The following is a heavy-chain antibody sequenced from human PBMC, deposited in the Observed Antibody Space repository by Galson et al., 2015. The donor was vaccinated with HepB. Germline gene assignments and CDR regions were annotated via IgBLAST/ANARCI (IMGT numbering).Heavy chain of an antibody. Sequence: SLRLSCAASGFTFSNYPMHWVRQAPGKGLEWVAVISYDASNKYYADSVKGRFTIPRDNSQNTLYLEMSSLRAEDTAVFYCAREVELASISTMGFDYWGQGTLVTVSS. J-gene: IGHJ4*02. V-gene: IGHV3-30-3*01. CDR2: ISYDASNK. D-gene: IGHD5-24*01. CDR3: AREVELASISTMGFDY. CDR1: GFTFSNYP.